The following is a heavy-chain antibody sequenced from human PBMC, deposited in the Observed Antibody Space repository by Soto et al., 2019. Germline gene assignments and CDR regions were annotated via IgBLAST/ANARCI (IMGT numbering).Heavy chain of an antibody. J-gene: IGHJ5*02. V-gene: IGHV1-18*01. CDR1: GYTFTSYG. CDR2: ISAYNGNT. Sequence: QVQLVQSGAEVKKPGASVKVSCKASGYTFTSYGISWVRQAPGQGLEWMGWISAYNGNTNYAQKLQGRVTMTTDTSTSTAYMELRSLRSDDTAVYYCARVASITMVRGVPYNWFDPWGQGTLDTVSS. CDR3: ARVASITMVRGVPYNWFDP. D-gene: IGHD3-10*01.